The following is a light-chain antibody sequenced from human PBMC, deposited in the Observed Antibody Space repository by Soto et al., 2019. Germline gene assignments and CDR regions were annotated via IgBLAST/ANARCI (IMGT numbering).Light chain of an antibody. CDR3: QQYYDFPLT. V-gene: IGKV1D-8*01. J-gene: IGKJ4*01. CDR2: AAS. CDR1: QAINNY. Sequence: VIWVTQSPSLLSASTGDRVTISCRMSQAINNYLAWYQQIPGKAPKILIYAASTFQSGVTSRFSGSGSRTDFTLIITYLQSEDCATYYYQQYYDFPLTFGGGTKVEIK.